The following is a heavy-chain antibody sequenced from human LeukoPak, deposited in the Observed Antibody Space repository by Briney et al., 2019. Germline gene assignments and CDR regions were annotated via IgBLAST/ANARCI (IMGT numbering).Heavy chain of an antibody. V-gene: IGHV3-74*01. CDR1: GFTFSNYW. Sequence: GGSLRLSCAASGFTFSNYWMHWVRHAPGKGLVWVSRINSDGSSTNYADSVKGRVTISRDNARNTLFLQMNSLRAEDTAVYYCARDRSSSNWDQYYYYGMDVWGQGTTVTVSS. CDR3: ARDRSSSNWDQYYYYGMDV. CDR2: INSDGSST. J-gene: IGHJ6*02. D-gene: IGHD6-13*01.